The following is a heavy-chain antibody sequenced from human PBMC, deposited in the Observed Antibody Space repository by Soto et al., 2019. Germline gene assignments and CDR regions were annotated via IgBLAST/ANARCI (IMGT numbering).Heavy chain of an antibody. CDR2: IYATGTT. CDR3: VRDGTKTLRDWFDP. J-gene: IGHJ5*02. Sequence: PSGTLSLTFTFSGAPLRGFFLSWVPESAGKGLEWIGRIYATGTTDYNPSLKSRVMMSVDTSKKQFSLKLRSVTAADTAVYYCVRDGTKTLRDWFDPWGQGISVTVSS. D-gene: IGHD1-1*01. V-gene: IGHV4-4*07. CDR1: GAPLRGFF.